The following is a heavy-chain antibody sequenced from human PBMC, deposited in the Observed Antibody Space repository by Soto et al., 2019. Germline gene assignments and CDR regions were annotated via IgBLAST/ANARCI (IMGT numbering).Heavy chain of an antibody. CDR1: GGSISSSSYY. V-gene: IGHV4-39*01. D-gene: IGHD2-15*01. Sequence: SETLSLTCTVSGGSISSSSYYWGWIRQPPGKGLEWIGSIYYSGSTYYNPSLKSRVTISVDTSKNQFSLKLSSVTAADTAVYYCASTLYCSGGSCYYDAFDIWGQGTMVTVSS. CDR3: ASTLYCSGGSCYYDAFDI. J-gene: IGHJ3*02. CDR2: IYYSGST.